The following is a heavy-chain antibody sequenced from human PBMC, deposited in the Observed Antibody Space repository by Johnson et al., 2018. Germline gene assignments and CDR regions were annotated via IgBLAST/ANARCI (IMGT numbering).Heavy chain of an antibody. CDR3: ARDDSSSWYDY. CDR1: GFTFSNYG. D-gene: IGHD6-13*01. V-gene: IGHV3-33*01. J-gene: IGHJ4*02. CDR2: IWHDGSNK. Sequence: QVQLVESGGGVVQPGRSLGLSCAASGFTFSNYGMHWVRQVPGTGLEWVAVIWHDGSNKNYADSVKGRFTISRDNSKNTLSLQMNSLRAEDTDVYYCARDDSSSWYDYWGQGTLVTVSS.